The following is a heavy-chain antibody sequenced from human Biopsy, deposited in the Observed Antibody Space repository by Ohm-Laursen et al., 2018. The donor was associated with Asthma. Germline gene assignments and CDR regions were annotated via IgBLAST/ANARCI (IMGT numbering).Heavy chain of an antibody. Sequence: GTPSLTCTVSPGSINDYYWNWIRQFPGKGLEWIGYVHSSGSTRFNPSLKSRVTVPVDTSVDQVSLKLSSVSAADTAIYYCARATSTWSQSGPHFFDHWGPGTLVTVSS. J-gene: IGHJ5*02. D-gene: IGHD6-13*01. CDR3: ARATSTWSQSGPHFFDH. V-gene: IGHV4-59*01. CDR2: VHSSGST. CDR1: PGSINDYY.